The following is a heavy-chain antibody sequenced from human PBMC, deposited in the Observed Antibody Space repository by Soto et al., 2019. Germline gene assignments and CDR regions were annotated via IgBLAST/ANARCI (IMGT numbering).Heavy chain of an antibody. CDR2: INHSGNT. CDR3: AREGGGYCSGGSCQVDY. V-gene: IGHV4-30-2*01. Sequence: PSETLSLTCAVSGGSISSGGYSWGWIRQPPGKGLEWIGYINHSGNTYYNPSLKSRVTISVDTSKNQFSLKLSSVTAADTAVYYCAREGGGYCSGGSCQVDYWGQGTLVTVSS. CDR1: GGSISSGGYS. D-gene: IGHD2-15*01. J-gene: IGHJ4*02.